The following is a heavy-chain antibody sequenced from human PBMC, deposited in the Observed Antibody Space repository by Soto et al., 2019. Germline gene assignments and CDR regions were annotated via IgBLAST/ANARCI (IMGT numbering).Heavy chain of an antibody. Sequence: GESLKISCKGSGYSFTSYWIGWVRQMPGKGLEWMGIIYPGDSDTRYSPPFQGQVTIPPDKSISTAYLQWSSLKASDTAVYYCARQIYGDYDYWGQGTLVTVSS. J-gene: IGHJ4*02. D-gene: IGHD4-17*01. CDR3: ARQIYGDYDY. CDR2: IYPGDSDT. V-gene: IGHV5-51*01. CDR1: GYSFTSYW.